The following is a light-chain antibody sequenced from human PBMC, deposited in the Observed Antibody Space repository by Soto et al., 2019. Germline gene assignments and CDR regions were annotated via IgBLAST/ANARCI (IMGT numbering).Light chain of an antibody. V-gene: IGKV3-20*01. CDR3: QQYARLPIT. CDR1: QSLGSTY. CDR2: GAF. J-gene: IGKJ5*01. Sequence: ENVLTQSPGTLSLSPGERVTLSRRVSQSLGSTYLAWYQQKPGQAPRLLIYGAFSRATGIPDRFSGSGSGTDFTLTISRLEPEDFAVYYCQQYARLPITFGQGTRLDIK.